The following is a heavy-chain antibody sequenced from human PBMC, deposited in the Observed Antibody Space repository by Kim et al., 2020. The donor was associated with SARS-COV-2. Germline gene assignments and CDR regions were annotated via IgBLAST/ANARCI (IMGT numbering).Heavy chain of an antibody. V-gene: IGHV7-4-1*02. CDR2: ISIKTGNP. CDR3: ARGHGDGYNYEY. Sequence: ASVKVSCKASGYTFSTSPIHWVRQAPGQGLDWVGWISIKTGNPTYAQDFTGRFVFSLDTSARTAFLQISSLKAEDTAVYYCARGHGDGYNYEYWGQGTLV. CDR1: GYTFSTSP. D-gene: IGHD5-12*01. J-gene: IGHJ4*02.